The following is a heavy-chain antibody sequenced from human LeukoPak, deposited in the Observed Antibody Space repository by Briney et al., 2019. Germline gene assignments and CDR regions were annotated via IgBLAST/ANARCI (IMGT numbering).Heavy chain of an antibody. CDR1: GGSISSYY. D-gene: IGHD2-8*01. CDR3: ARAAPCTNGVCYYGY. Sequence: SETLSLTCTVSGGSISSYYWSWIRQPPGKGLEWIGYIYYSGSTYYNPSLKSRVTISVDTSKNQFSLKLSSVTAADTAVYYCARAAPCTNGVCYYGYWGQGTLVTVSS. J-gene: IGHJ4*02. V-gene: IGHV4-59*12. CDR2: IYYSGST.